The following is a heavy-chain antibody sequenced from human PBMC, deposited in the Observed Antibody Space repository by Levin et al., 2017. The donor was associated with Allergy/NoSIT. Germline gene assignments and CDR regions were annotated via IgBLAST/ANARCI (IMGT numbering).Heavy chain of an antibody. V-gene: IGHV3-23*01. J-gene: IGHJ3*02. CDR3: AKFANPGYSTDRSAFDI. CDR2: ISGSGGST. D-gene: IGHD6-13*01. CDR1: GFTFSSYA. Sequence: GESLKISCAASGFTFSSYAMSWVRQAPGKGLEWVSAISGSGGSTYYADSVKGRFTISRDNSKNTLYLQMNSLRAEDTAVYYCAKFANPGYSTDRSAFDIWGQGTMVTVSS.